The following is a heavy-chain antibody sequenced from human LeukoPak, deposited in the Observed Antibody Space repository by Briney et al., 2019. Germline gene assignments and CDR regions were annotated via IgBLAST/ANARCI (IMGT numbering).Heavy chain of an antibody. CDR3: AREVCSGGSCYVLFDY. V-gene: IGHV1-69*13. J-gene: IGHJ4*02. D-gene: IGHD2-15*01. CDR1: GGTFSSYA. Sequence: ASVKVSCKASGGTFSSYAISWVRQAPGQGLEWMGGIIPIFGTANYAQKFQVRVTITADESTSTAYMELSSLRSEDTAVYYCAREVCSGGSCYVLFDYWGQGTLVTVSS. CDR2: IIPIFGTA.